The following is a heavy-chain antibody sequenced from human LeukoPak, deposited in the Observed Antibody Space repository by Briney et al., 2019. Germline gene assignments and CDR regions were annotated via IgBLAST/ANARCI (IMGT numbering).Heavy chain of an antibody. V-gene: IGHV3-9*01. J-gene: IGHJ4*02. D-gene: IGHD6-19*01. CDR2: INWNSDSI. CDR1: GFTFDDYA. CDR3: ATVPNSSGWYSLDY. Sequence: PGGSLRLSCAVSGFTFDDYAMHWVRQVPGKGLEWVSGINWNSDSIGYADSVKGRFTISRDNSKHTLYLQMNSLRAEDTAVYYCATVPNSSGWYSLDYWGQGTLVTVSS.